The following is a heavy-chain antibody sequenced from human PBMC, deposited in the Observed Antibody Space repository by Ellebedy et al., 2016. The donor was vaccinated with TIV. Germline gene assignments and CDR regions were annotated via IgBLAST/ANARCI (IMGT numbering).Heavy chain of an antibody. Sequence: SETLSLXXAVYGGSFSDFYWTWLRQSPGRGLEWIGEIYPGRSGNYNPSLKSRVAMSIDESQNAFSLKLTSVTAADMAVYYCARDLGSGRYPGHWGQGTLVTVSS. D-gene: IGHD3-10*01. CDR3: ARDLGSGRYPGH. V-gene: IGHV4-34*01. CDR2: IYPGRSG. J-gene: IGHJ4*02. CDR1: GGSFSDFY.